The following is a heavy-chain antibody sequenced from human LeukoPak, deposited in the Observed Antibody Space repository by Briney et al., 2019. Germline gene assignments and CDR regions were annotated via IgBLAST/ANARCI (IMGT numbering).Heavy chain of an antibody. CDR2: INHSGGT. Sequence: SETLSLTCAVYGGSFSGYYWSWIRQPPGKGLEWIGEINHSGGTKYNPSLKSRVTISVDTSKNQFSLKLSSVTAADTAVYYCVFELGYWGQGTLVTVSS. CDR1: GGSFSGYY. J-gene: IGHJ4*02. D-gene: IGHD2-21*01. CDR3: VFELGY. V-gene: IGHV4-34*01.